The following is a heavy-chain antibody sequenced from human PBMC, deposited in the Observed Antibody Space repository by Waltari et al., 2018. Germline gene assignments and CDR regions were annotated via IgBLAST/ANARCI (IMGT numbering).Heavy chain of an antibody. CDR1: GGSFSGYY. V-gene: IGHV4-34*01. J-gene: IGHJ5*02. Sequence: QVQLQQWGAGLLKPSETLSLTCAVYGGSFSGYYWSWIRQPPGKGLEWIGEINHSGRTNYNPSLKSRVTISVDTSKNQFSLKLSSVTAADTAVYYCARSPWGRSGWFDPWGQGTLVTVSS. CDR2: INHSGRT. CDR3: ARSPWGRSGWFDP. D-gene: IGHD1-26*01.